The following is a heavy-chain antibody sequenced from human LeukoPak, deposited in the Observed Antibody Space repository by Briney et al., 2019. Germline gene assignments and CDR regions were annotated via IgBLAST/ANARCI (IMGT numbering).Heavy chain of an antibody. CDR1: GFTFSNYN. CDR2: ISNNSSYI. J-gene: IGHJ4*02. Sequence: GGSLRLSCAASGFTFSNYNMNWVRQAPGKGLEWVSSISNNSSYIYYADSVKGRFTISRGNAKNSLYLHLNRLRAEDTAVYYCARRETYYYDSSGHMVFDYWGQGTLVTVSS. D-gene: IGHD3-22*01. V-gene: IGHV3-21*01. CDR3: ARRETYYYDSSGHMVFDY.